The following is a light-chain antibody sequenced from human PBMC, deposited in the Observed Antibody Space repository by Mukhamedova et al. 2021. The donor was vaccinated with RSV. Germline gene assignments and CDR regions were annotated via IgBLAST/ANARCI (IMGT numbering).Light chain of an antibody. Sequence: WYQRRVHGKVPRLLIYAASTLRSGVPSRFSGRGSGTYFTLTISSLQPVDVATYYCQKYNGAPWTFGQGTKVEIK. CDR2: AAS. CDR3: QKYNGAPWT. V-gene: IGKV1-27*01. J-gene: IGKJ1*01.